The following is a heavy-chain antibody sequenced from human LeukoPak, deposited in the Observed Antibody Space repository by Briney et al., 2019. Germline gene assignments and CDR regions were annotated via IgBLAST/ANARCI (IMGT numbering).Heavy chain of an antibody. J-gene: IGHJ4*02. CDR3: ARDAVASNYYGSGSYGYYFDY. Sequence: XSGXTXXXXSXXWVRQAPGKGLEWVSSISSSSSYIYYADSVKGRFTISRDNAKNSLYLQMNSLRAEDTAVYYCARDAVASNYYGSGSYGYYFDYWGQGTLVTVSS. CDR2: ISSSSSYI. V-gene: IGHV3-21*01. D-gene: IGHD3-10*01. CDR1: GXTXXXXS.